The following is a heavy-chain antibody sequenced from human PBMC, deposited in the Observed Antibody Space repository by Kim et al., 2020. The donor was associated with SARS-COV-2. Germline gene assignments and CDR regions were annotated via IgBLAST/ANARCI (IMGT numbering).Heavy chain of an antibody. Sequence: SETLSLTCTVSGGSISSYYWSWIRQPPGKGLEWIGHIYYSGNTNYNPSLKSRVTISVDTSKNQFSLKLSSVTAADTAVYYCARVRWDERGKYFQHWGQGTLVTVSS. V-gene: IGHV4-59*01. CDR3: ARVRWDERGKYFQH. CDR1: GGSISSYY. CDR2: IYYSGNT. J-gene: IGHJ1*01. D-gene: IGHD1-26*01.